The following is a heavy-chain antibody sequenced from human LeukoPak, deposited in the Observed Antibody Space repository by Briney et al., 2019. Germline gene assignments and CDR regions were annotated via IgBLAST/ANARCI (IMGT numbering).Heavy chain of an antibody. V-gene: IGHV3-7*03. CDR2: IKEDGGEG. J-gene: IGHJ5*02. CDR1: GFTFSSYW. D-gene: IGHD1-26*01. Sequence: GGSLRLSCAASGFTFSSYWMTWVRQAPGKGLEWVANIKEDGGEGYYVDSVKGRFTISRDNAKNSLYLQMNSLRAEGTAVYYCARVVVGATEWFDPWGQGTLVTVSS. CDR3: ARVVVGATEWFDP.